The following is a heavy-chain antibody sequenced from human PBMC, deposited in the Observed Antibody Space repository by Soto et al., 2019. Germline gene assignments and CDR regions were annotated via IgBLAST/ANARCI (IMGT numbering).Heavy chain of an antibody. CDR1: GGSISSYY. CDR3: ARGVDGDYVFWYFDL. V-gene: IGHV4-59*01. J-gene: IGHJ2*01. D-gene: IGHD4-17*01. CDR2: IYYSGST. Sequence: QVQLQESGPGLVKPSETLSLTCTVSGGSISSYYWSWIRQPPGKGLEWIGYIYYSGSTNYNPSLKSRVTISVDTSKNQCSLKLSSVTAADTAVYYCARGVDGDYVFWYFDLWGRGTLVTVSS.